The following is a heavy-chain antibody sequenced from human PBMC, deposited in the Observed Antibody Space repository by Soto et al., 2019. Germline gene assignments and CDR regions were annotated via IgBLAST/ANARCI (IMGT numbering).Heavy chain of an antibody. Sequence: SGPTLVNPTQTLTLTCTFSGFSLSTSGVGVGWIRQPPGKALEWLALIYWDDDKRYSPSLKSRLTITKDTSKNQVVLTMTNMDPVDTATYYCAHLYYDIENNGFDPWGQGTLVTAPQ. CDR2: IYWDDDK. D-gene: IGHD3-9*01. CDR3: AHLYYDIENNGFDP. CDR1: GFSLSTSGVG. J-gene: IGHJ5*02. V-gene: IGHV2-5*02.